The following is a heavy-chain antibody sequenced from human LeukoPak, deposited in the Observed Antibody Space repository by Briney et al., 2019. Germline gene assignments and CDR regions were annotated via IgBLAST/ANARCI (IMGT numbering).Heavy chain of an antibody. CDR3: ARDFRVPAAAYWYFDL. CDR1: GGSASSGSYY. D-gene: IGHD2-2*01. CDR2: IYYSGST. V-gene: IGHV4-61*01. Sequence: SETLSLTCTVSGGSASSGSYYWSWIRQPPGKGLEWIGYIYYSGSTNYNPSLKSRVTISVDTSKNQFSLKLSSVTAADTAVYYCARDFRVPAAAYWYFDLWGRGTLVTVSS. J-gene: IGHJ2*01.